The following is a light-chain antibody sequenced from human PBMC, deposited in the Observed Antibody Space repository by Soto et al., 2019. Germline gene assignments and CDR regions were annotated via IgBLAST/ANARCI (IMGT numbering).Light chain of an antibody. V-gene: IGKV3-15*01. CDR1: ERISSN. CDR3: QQYNNWPPAWT. J-gene: IGKJ1*01. CDR2: GAS. Sequence: EIMMTQSPATLSVSPGERATLSCRASERISSNLAWYQQRVGQAPRLLIYGASNRATGIPARFSGSGSGTEFSLIISNLQSEDSAVHYCQQYNNWPPAWTFGQGTKV.